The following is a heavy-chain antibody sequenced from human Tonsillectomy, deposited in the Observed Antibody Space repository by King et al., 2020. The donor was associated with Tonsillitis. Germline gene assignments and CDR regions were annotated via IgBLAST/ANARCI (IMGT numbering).Heavy chain of an antibody. CDR2: IYYSGST. Sequence: QLQESGPGLVKPSETLTLTCTVSGGSISSSSYYWGWIRQPPGKRLEWIGSIYYSGSTYYNPSLKSRVTISVDPSKNQFSLKLSSATAADTAVFYCASIVVVPASKGFQHWGQGTLVTVSS. CDR3: ASIVVVPASKGFQH. V-gene: IGHV4-39*01. D-gene: IGHD2-2*01. CDR1: GGSISSSSYY. J-gene: IGHJ1*01.